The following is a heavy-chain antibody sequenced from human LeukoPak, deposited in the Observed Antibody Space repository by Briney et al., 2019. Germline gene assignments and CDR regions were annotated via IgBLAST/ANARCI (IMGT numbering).Heavy chain of an antibody. V-gene: IGHV3-7*01. J-gene: IGHJ4*02. D-gene: IGHD3-16*01. CDR1: GFTFSSYW. CDR3: ARELRTFDS. Sequence: GGSLRLSCAASGFTFSSYWMTWVGQAPGKGLEWVANIKNNGDELNYVDSVEGRFTISRDNAKNPLYLHMTSLRAEDTAVYYCARELRTFDSWGQGTLVTVSS. CDR2: IKNNGDEL.